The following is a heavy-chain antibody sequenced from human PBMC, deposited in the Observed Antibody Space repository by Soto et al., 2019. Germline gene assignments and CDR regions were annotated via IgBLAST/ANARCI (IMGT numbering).Heavy chain of an antibody. J-gene: IGHJ4*02. Sequence: PGGSLRLSCAASGFTFSGYAMSWVRQAPGKGLEWVSAISGSGGSTYYADSVKGRFTISRDNSKNTLYLQMNSLRAEDTAVYYCAKSSGWYTQYFDYWGQGTLVTVSS. CDR3: AKSSGWYTQYFDY. CDR1: GFTFSGYA. V-gene: IGHV3-23*01. CDR2: ISGSGGST. D-gene: IGHD6-19*01.